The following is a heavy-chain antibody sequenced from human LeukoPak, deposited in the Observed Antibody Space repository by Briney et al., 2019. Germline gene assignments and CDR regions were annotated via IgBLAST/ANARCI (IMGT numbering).Heavy chain of an antibody. CDR3: ARDLRTVTVAGLGVFDI. D-gene: IGHD6-19*01. CDR1: GYTFTTYY. Sequence: WASVKVSCKASGYTFTTYYIHWVRQAPGQGLEWMGVIDPTSGKTNYAQKFQGRVTMNRDMSTSTIYLELTSLRSDDTAFYYCARDLRTVTVAGLGVFDIWGQGTIVPVSS. V-gene: IGHV1-46*01. CDR2: IDPTSGKT. J-gene: IGHJ3*02.